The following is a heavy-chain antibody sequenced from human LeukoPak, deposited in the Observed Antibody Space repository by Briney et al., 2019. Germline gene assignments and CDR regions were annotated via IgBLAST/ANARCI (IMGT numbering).Heavy chain of an antibody. Sequence: QTGGSLRLSCAASEFTFSSYEMNWVRQAPGKGLEWVSYISSSGDTIYYADSVKGRFTISRDNAKNSLYLQMNSLRAEDTAVYYCARVPRSTRIPIFRWGQGTLATVSS. CDR2: ISSSGDTI. D-gene: IGHD3-3*01. CDR3: ARVPRSTRIPIFR. V-gene: IGHV3-48*03. J-gene: IGHJ4*02. CDR1: EFTFSSYE.